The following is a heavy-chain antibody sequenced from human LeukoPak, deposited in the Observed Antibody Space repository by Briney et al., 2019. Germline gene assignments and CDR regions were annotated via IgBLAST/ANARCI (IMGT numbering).Heavy chain of an antibody. CDR3: ARSQNYYGSGDY. CDR2: IPYDGSNK. J-gene: IGHJ4*02. D-gene: IGHD3-10*01. Sequence: GGSLRLSCAASGFTFSSYAMHWVRQAPGKGLEWVAVIPYDGSNKYCADSVKGRFTISRDNSKNTLYLQMNSLRAEDTAVYYCARSQNYYGSGDYWSPGTLVTVSS. V-gene: IGHV3-30-3*01. CDR1: GFTFSSYA.